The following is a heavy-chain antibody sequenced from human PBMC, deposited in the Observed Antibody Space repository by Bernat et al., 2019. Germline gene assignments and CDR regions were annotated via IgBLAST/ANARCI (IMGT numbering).Heavy chain of an antibody. V-gene: IGHV3-74*01. CDR1: GFTFSSYW. CDR2: INNDGIIT. J-gene: IGHJ4*02. D-gene: IGHD2/OR15-2a*01. CDR3: ASGISIFLGNVDDS. Sequence: EVQLVESGGGLIQPGGSLRLPCAASGFTFSSYWMHWVRQAPGKGLVWVSRINNDGIITTYADSVKCRFTISRDNAKNTLYLQMNGLRAEDTAVYYCASGISIFLGNVDDSWGQGTLVSVSS.